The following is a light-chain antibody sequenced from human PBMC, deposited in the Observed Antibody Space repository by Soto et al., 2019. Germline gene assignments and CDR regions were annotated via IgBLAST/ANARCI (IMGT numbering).Light chain of an antibody. J-gene: IGLJ1*01. CDR1: SSDGGSSTL. V-gene: IGLV2-23*01. Sequence: LRXPGSVCGSPGHSIRISRNGTSSDGGSSTLVSWYQQHPGKAPKLIIFEGDRRPSGVSGRFSVSKSGNTASLTISGLQAEDEADYYCCSFARSNTFYVFETGTKVTVL. CDR3: CSFARSNTFYV. CDR2: EGD.